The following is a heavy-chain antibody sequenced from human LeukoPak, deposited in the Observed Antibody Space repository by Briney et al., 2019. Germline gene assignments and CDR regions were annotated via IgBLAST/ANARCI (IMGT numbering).Heavy chain of an antibody. CDR2: ISSSGSTI. D-gene: IGHD5-24*01. CDR3: ARETLEMATIDY. Sequence: GGSLRLSCAASGFTFSDYYMSWIRQAPGKGLEWVPYISSSGSTIYYADSVKGRFTISRDNAKNSLYLQMNSLRAEDTAVYYCARETLEMATIDYWGQGTLVTVSS. CDR1: GFTFSDYY. V-gene: IGHV3-11*01. J-gene: IGHJ4*02.